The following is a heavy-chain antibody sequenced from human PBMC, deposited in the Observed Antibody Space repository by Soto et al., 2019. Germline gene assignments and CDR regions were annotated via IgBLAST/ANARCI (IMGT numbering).Heavy chain of an antibody. CDR2: IIPIFGTA. J-gene: IGHJ4*02. CDR1: GGTFSSYA. Sequence: GASVKVSCKASGGTFSSYAISWVRQAPGQGLEWMGGIIPIFGTANYAQKFQGRVTITADKSTSTAYMELSSLRSEDTAVYYCARDQGLRYFDWLFDYWGQGTPVTVSS. V-gene: IGHV1-69*06. CDR3: ARDQGLRYFDWLFDY. D-gene: IGHD3-9*01.